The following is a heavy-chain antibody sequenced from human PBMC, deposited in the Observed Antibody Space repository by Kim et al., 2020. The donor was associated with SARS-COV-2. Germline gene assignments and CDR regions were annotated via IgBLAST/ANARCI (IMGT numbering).Heavy chain of an antibody. CDR2: INQDGSET. Sequence: GGSLRLSCAGSGFTFSRYWMSWVRQAPGKGLEWVANINQDGSETYYVDSVKGRFTISRDNAKNSVFLQMNNLRAEDRAVYYCTRDQTKWIYDIPLFDHWG. V-gene: IGHV3-7*01. CDR3: TRDQTKWIYDIPLFDH. J-gene: IGHJ5*02. D-gene: IGHD3-9*01. CDR1: GFTFSRYW.